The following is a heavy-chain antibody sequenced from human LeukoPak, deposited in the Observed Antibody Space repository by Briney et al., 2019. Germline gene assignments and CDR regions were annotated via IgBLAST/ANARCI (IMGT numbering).Heavy chain of an antibody. CDR1: GGSISSSSYY. V-gene: IGHV4-39*07. D-gene: IGHD5-18*01. CDR3: ARSGYSYGADAFDI. CDR2: IYYSGST. Sequence: SETLSLTCTVSGGSISSSSYYWGWIRQPPGKGLEWIGSIYYSGSTYYNPSLKSRVTISVDTSKNQFSLKLSSVTAADTAVYYCARSGYSYGADAFDIWGQGTMVTVSS. J-gene: IGHJ3*02.